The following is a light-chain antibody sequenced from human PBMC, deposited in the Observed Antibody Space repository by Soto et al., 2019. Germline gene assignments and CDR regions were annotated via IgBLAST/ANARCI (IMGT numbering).Light chain of an antibody. CDR3: GTWDSSLSAGV. Sequence: QSVLTQPPSVSAAPGQKVTISCSGFSSNIGNNYVSWYQQVPGTAPKLLIYENNKRPSGIPDRFSGSKSGTSATLDITGPQTGDEADYYCGTWDSSLSAGVFGGGTKVTVL. V-gene: IGLV1-51*01. CDR1: SSNIGNNY. J-gene: IGLJ2*01. CDR2: ENN.